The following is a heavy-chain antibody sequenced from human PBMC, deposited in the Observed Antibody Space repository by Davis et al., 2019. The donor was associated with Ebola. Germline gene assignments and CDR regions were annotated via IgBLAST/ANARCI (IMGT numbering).Heavy chain of an antibody. CDR2: ISAYNSKT. D-gene: IGHD3-10*01. CDR3: ARDGRDFYYGSGSSMDV. CDR1: GYTFTSYG. Sequence: ASVKVSCKASGYTFTSYGINWVRQAPGQGLEWVGWISAYNSKTNYAQKVQGRVTITRDTSASTAYMELSSLRSEDTAVYYCARDGRDFYYGSGSSMDVWGQGTTVTVSS. V-gene: IGHV1-18*01. J-gene: IGHJ6*02.